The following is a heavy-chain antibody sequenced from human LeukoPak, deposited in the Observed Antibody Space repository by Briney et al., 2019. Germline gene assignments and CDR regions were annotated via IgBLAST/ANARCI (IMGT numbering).Heavy chain of an antibody. CDR2: IYPGDSDT. D-gene: IGHD2/OR15-2a*01. V-gene: IGHV5-51*01. CDR3: ARGNTVASFDY. J-gene: IGHJ4*02. CDR1: GYSFNSYW. Sequence: PGGSLRLSCKGSGYSFNSYWIGWVRQMPGKGLEWMGIIYPGDSDTRYSPSFQGQVIISVDKSIGTAYLQWSSLKASDTAMYYCARGNTVASFDYWGQGTLVTVPS.